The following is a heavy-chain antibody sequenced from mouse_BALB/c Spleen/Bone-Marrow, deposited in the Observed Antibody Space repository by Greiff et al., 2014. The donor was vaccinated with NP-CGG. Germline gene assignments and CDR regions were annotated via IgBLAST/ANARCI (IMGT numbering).Heavy chain of an antibody. Sequence: QVQLKESGPGLVQPSQSLSITCTVSGFSLTSYGVHWVRQSPGKGLEWLGVIWSGGSKDYNAAFKSRLSISKDNSKSQVFFKMNSLQPNDTAIYYCARMDRSSYAMDYWGQGTSVTVSS. CDR1: GFSLTSYG. V-gene: IGHV2-2*02. CDR3: ARMDRSSYAMDY. J-gene: IGHJ4*01. CDR2: IWSGGSK. D-gene: IGHD2-14*01.